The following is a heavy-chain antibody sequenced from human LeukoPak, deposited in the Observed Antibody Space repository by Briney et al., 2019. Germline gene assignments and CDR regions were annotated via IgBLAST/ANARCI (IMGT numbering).Heavy chain of an antibody. CDR1: GYIFTSYY. CDR3: ARVICSGDRCYPPSAVDI. CDR2: INPSGGVT. Sequence: ASVKVSCKAFGYIFTSYYMHWVRQAPGQGLEWMGIINPSGGVTNYAQKFQGRVTMTTDTSTTTAYMELRSLRSDDTAVYYCARVICSGDRCYPPSAVDIWGQGTMVTVSP. D-gene: IGHD2-15*01. V-gene: IGHV1-46*01. J-gene: IGHJ3*02.